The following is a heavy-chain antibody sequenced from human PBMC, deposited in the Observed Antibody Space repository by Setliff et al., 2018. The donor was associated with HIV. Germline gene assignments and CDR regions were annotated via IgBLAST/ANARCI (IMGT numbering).Heavy chain of an antibody. Sequence: ASVKVSCKASGYTFTTYGINWVRQAPGQGLEWMGWSSAYNGNTNYAQKLQGRVTMTTDTSTSTAYMGLRSLRSDDTAVYYCATEGAGGSYQRASALDVWAKGQWSPS. V-gene: IGHV1-18*01. D-gene: IGHD1-26*01. CDR2: SSAYNGNT. CDR3: ATEGAGGSYQRASALDV. J-gene: IGHJ3*01. CDR1: GYTFTTYG.